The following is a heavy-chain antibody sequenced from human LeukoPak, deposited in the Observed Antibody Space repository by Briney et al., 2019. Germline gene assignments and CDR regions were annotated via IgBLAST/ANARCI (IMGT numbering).Heavy chain of an antibody. CDR1: GFTFSSYG. V-gene: IGHV3-30*02. Sequence: GGSLRLSCAASGFTFSSYGMHWVRQAPGKGLEWVAFIRYDGSNKYYTDSVKGRFTISRDNSKNTLYLQMNSLRAEDTAVYYCAKGEYSSSPFDPWGQGTLVTVSS. CDR2: IRYDGSNK. CDR3: AKGEYSSSPFDP. D-gene: IGHD6-6*01. J-gene: IGHJ5*02.